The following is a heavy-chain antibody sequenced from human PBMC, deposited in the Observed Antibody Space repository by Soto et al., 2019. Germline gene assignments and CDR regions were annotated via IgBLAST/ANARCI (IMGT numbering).Heavy chain of an antibody. V-gene: IGHV3-30*18. J-gene: IGHJ4*02. D-gene: IGHD3-22*01. CDR3: AKDRTTMIVRGPFDY. Sequence: GGSLRLSCGASGLTFSSYGMHWVRQAPGKGLEWVAVISYDGSNKYYADSVKGRFTISRDNSKNTLYLQMNSLRAEDTAVYYCAKDRTTMIVRGPFDYWGQGTLVTVSS. CDR1: GLTFSSYG. CDR2: ISYDGSNK.